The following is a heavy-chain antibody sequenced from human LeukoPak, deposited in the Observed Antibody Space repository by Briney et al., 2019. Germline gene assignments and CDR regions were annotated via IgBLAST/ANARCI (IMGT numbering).Heavy chain of an antibody. CDR2: IGGSGVST. CDR1: GFTFGSYA. CDR3: AKFFPTTVTKAAFDI. D-gene: IGHD4-17*01. V-gene: IGHV3-23*01. Sequence: GGSLRLSCAASGFTFGSYAMHWVRQAPGKGLEWLSAIGGSGVSTYYADSVKGRFTISRDNSRTTVYLQMNNLRAEDTAVYYCAKFFPTTVTKAAFDIWGQGTMVTVSS. J-gene: IGHJ3*02.